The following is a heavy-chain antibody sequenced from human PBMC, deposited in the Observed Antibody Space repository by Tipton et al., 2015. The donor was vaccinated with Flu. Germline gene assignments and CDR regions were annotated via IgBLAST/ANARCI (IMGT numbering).Heavy chain of an antibody. J-gene: IGHJ5*02. CDR1: GDSVRSDYY. CDR2: SYHTGNT. CDR3: VRRDYSNYVSEPKNWFDP. D-gene: IGHD4-11*01. Sequence: TLSLTCSVSGDSVRSDYYWGWIRQSPGKGLEWIGNSYHTGNTYYNPTLKSRATISVDRSKNQFSLRLTSVTATDTAVYYCVRRDYSNYVSEPKNWFDPWGPGTLVTVSS. V-gene: IGHV4-38-2*01.